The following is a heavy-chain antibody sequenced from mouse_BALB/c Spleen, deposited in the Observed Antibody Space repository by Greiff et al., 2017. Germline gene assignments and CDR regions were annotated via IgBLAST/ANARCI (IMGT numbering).Heavy chain of an antibody. CDR3: ARGSSHFDY. V-gene: IGHV5-17*02. J-gene: IGHJ2*01. Sequence: DVQLQESGGGLVQPGGSRKLSCAASGFTFSSFGMHWVRHAPEKGLEWVAYISSGSSTIYYADTVKGRFTISRDNPKNTLFLQMTSLRSEDTAMYYCARGSSHFDYWGQGTTLTVSS. CDR2: ISSGSSTI. CDR1: GFTFSSFG. D-gene: IGHD1-1*01.